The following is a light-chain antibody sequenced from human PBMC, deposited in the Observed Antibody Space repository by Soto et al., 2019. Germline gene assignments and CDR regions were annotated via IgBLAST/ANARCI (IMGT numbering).Light chain of an antibody. CDR2: DVT. CDR1: SSDVGAYNW. J-gene: IGLJ3*02. CDR3: CSYAGSYTL. V-gene: IGLV2-11*01. Sequence: QSALTQPRSVSGSPEQSVTISCAGTSSDVGAYNWVSWYQHHPGKVHKLIIYDVTRRPSGVPDRFSGSKSGNTAALTISGLQADDEAYYSCCSYAGSYTLFGGGTKLTVL.